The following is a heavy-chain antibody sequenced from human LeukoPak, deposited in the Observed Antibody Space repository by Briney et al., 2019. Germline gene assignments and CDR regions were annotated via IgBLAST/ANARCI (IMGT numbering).Heavy chain of an antibody. D-gene: IGHD4-11*01. CDR2: INPNSGGT. J-gene: IGHJ6*03. Sequence: ASVKVSCKASGYTFTGYYMHWVRQAPGQGLEWMGWINPNSGGTNYAQKFQGRVTMTRDTSISTAYMELSRLRSDDTAVYYCARDNYSSYYYYYYMDVWGKGTAVTVSS. CDR3: ARDNYSSYYYYYYMDV. CDR1: GYTFTGYY. V-gene: IGHV1-2*02.